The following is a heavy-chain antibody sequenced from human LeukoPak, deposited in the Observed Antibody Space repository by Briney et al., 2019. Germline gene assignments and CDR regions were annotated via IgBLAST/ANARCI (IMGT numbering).Heavy chain of an antibody. Sequence: GGSLKLSCAASGFTFSSYSMNWVRQAPGKGLEWVSYISSSSSTIYYADSMEGRFTISRDNAKNSLYLQMNSLRAEDTAVYYCARGVAQFDYWGQGTLVTVSS. CDR1: GFTFSSYS. CDR2: ISSSSSTI. CDR3: ARGVAQFDY. V-gene: IGHV3-48*01. J-gene: IGHJ4*02. D-gene: IGHD3-3*01.